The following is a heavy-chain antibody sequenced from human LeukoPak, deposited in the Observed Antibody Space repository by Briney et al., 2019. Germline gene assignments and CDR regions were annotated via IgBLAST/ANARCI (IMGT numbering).Heavy chain of an antibody. J-gene: IGHJ4*02. Sequence: SETLSLTCTVSGGSISSSSHYWSWIRQPPGKGLEWIGSIYYSGSTYYNPSLKSRVTISVDTSKNQFSLKLSSVTAADTAVYYCARLVSTTENFDYWGQGTLVTVSS. CDR1: GGSISSSSHY. D-gene: IGHD2/OR15-2a*01. CDR2: IYYSGST. V-gene: IGHV4-39*01. CDR3: ARLVSTTENFDY.